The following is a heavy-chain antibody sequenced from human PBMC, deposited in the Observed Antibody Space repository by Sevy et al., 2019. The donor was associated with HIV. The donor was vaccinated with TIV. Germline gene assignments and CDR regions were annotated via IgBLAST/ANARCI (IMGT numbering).Heavy chain of an antibody. CDR1: GFTFGDYA. CDR3: TRPRMRTYYFDY. J-gene: IGHJ4*02. CDR2: IRSKSYGGTT. V-gene: IGHV3-49*03. Sequence: GGSLRLSCTASGFTFGDYAMSWFRQAPGKGLEWVGFIRSKSYGGTTENAAYGKGRYTISRDDSKSIAYLLMNSLKTEDTAVYYCTRPRMRTYYFDYWGQGTLVTVSS.